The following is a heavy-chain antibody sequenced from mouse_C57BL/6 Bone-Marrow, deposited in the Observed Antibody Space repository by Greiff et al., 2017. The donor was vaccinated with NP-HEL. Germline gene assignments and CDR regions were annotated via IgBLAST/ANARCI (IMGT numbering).Heavy chain of an antibody. CDR3: TTYYSNYLYYFDY. V-gene: IGHV1-15*01. D-gene: IGHD2-5*01. CDR1: GYTFTDYE. CDR2: IDPETGGT. J-gene: IGHJ2*01. Sequence: QVQLQQSGAELVRPGASVTLSCTASGYTFTDYEMHWVKQTPVHGLEWIGAIDPETGGTAYNQKFKGKAILTADNSSSTAYMELRSLTSEDSSVYYCTTYYSNYLYYFDYWGQGTTLTVSS.